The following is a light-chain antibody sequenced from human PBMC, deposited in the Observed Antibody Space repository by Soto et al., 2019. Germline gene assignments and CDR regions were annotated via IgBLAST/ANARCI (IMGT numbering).Light chain of an antibody. Sequence: SQLTLTPWALSACVGARGTITCRASQDIAIYLAWYQQKPGEAPKLLIYAASTLYGGVPSRFSGSGSGTDFALTITSLQAEDFATYYCQQLRMYPSTFGGGTKVDIK. V-gene: IGKV1-9*01. CDR1: QDIAIY. J-gene: IGKJ4*01. CDR3: QQLRMYPST. CDR2: AAS.